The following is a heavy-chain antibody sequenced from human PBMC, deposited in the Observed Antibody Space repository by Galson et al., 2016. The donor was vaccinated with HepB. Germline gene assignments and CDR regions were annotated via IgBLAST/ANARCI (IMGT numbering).Heavy chain of an antibody. CDR1: GYDFTSYD. J-gene: IGHJ6*02. Sequence: SVKVSCKASGYDFTSYDMHWVRQSPGQRLEWMGWISAGSGNTKYPEKLQGRVTFARDTSERTHYMELNSLTSEDTAVYYCARDLIGNLDVWGQGTTVTVS. V-gene: IGHV1-3*01. D-gene: IGHD3-16*02. CDR3: ARDLIGNLDV. CDR2: ISAGSGNT.